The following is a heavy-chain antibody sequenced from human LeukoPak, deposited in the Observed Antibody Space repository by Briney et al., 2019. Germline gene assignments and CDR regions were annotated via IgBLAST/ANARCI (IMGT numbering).Heavy chain of an antibody. CDR1: GYTLTSYD. V-gene: IGHV1-8*01. D-gene: IGHD5-12*01. J-gene: IGHJ4*02. CDR2: MNPNSGNT. CDR3: ARGYNDYDRFTDY. Sequence: GASVKVSCKASGYTLTSYDINWVRQATGQGLEWMGWMNPNSGNTGYSQKFQGRVTMTRNTSVSTAYMALSSLRSEDTAVYFCARGYNDYDRFTDYWGQGTLVTVSS.